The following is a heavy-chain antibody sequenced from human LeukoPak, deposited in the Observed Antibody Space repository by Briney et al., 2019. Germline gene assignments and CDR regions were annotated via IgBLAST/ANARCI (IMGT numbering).Heavy chain of an antibody. CDR2: VYYSGST. CDR3: ARGLNNRKSWRPFDVFEI. V-gene: IGHV4-59*01. CDR1: GRSISSYY. Sequence: TETLSLTCSVSGRSISSYYWGWIRQPPGKGHGWIGYVYYSGSTNYNPSLKSRVTISADTSKNQFSLRLSSVTAADTAVYYCARGLNNRKSWRPFDVFEIWGQGTMVTVSS. D-gene: IGHD1-14*01. J-gene: IGHJ3*02.